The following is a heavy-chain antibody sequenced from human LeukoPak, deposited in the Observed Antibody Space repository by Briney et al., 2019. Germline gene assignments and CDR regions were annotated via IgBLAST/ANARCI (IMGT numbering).Heavy chain of an antibody. Sequence: ASVKVSCTASGYTFTSYYMHWVRQAPGQGLEWMGIINPSGGSTSYAQKFQGRVTMTRDTSTSTVYMELSSLRSEDTAVYYCAGNLLTGIVVVISDYWGQGTLVTVSS. CDR1: GYTFTSYY. D-gene: IGHD3-22*01. V-gene: IGHV1-46*01. CDR3: AGNLLTGIVVVISDY. CDR2: INPSGGST. J-gene: IGHJ4*02.